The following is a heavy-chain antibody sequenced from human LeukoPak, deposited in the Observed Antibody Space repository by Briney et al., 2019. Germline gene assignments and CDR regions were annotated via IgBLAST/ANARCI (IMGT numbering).Heavy chain of an antibody. V-gene: IGHV3-30-3*01. CDR1: GFIFSNYA. J-gene: IGHJ4*02. CDR2: ISYDGGNR. Sequence: GGSLRLSCAASGFIFSNYAMHWVRQAPGKGLEWVAIISYDGGNRYYADSVKDRFTISRDNSKNSLYLQMNSLRDEDTAVYYCASSGSYRFDYWGQGTLVTVSS. D-gene: IGHD1-26*01. CDR3: ASSGSYRFDY.